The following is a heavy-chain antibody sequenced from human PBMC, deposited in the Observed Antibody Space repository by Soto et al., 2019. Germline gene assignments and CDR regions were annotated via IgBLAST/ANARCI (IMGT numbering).Heavy chain of an antibody. J-gene: IGHJ4*02. V-gene: IGHV4-39*01. CDR3: AALAPPDDY. Sequence: QLQLQESGPGLVKPSETLSLTCTVSGGSISSSSYYWGWIRQPPGKGLEWIGSIYYSGSTYYNPSLKSRVTXXGDTSTNQFSLHLSSVTAADTAVYYCAALAPPDDYWGQGTLVTVSS. CDR2: IYYSGST. CDR1: GGSISSSSYY.